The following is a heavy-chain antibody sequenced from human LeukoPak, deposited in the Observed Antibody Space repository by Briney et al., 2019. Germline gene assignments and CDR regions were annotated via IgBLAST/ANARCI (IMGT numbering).Heavy chain of an antibody. CDR2: ISGSGGST. CDR3: ARRGSSGWGKPWYFDL. D-gene: IGHD6-19*01. Sequence: GGSLRLSCAASGFTFSSYAMSWVRQAPGKGLEWVSAISGSGGSTYYADSVKGRFTISRDNSKNTLYLQMGNLRAEDMAVYYCARRGSSGWGKPWYFDLWGRGTLVTVSS. CDR1: GFTFSSYA. J-gene: IGHJ2*01. V-gene: IGHV3-23*01.